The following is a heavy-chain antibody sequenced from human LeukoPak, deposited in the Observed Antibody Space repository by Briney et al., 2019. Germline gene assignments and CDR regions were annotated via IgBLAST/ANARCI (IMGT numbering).Heavy chain of an antibody. D-gene: IGHD6-19*01. J-gene: IGHJ4*02. V-gene: IGHV3-30*04. CDR1: GFTFSSYA. CDR2: ISYDGSNK. Sequence: PGGSLRLSCAASGFTFSSYAMHWVRQAPGKGLEWVAVISYDGSNKYYADSVKGRFTISRDNSKNTLYLQMNSLRAEDTAVYYCAKASSGWYFGFDYWGQGTLVTVSS. CDR3: AKASSGWYFGFDY.